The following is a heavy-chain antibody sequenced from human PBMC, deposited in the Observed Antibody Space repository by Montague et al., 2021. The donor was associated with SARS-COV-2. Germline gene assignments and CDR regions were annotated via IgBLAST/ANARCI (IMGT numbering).Heavy chain of an antibody. V-gene: IGHV3-30-3*01. CDR3: ARERMEVGDTFDY. CDR1: GFTFSSYA. J-gene: IGHJ4*02. CDR2: ISYDGSNK. D-gene: IGHD3-16*01. Sequence: SLRLSCAASGFTFSSYAMHWVRQAPGKGLEWVAVISYDGSNKYYADSVKGRFTISRDNSKNTLYLQMNSLRAEDTAVYYCARERMEVGDTFDYWGQGTLVTVSS.